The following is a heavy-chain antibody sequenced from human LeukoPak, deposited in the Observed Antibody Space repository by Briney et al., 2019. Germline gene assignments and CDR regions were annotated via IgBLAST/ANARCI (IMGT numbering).Heavy chain of an antibody. CDR1: GYTFTGYY. J-gene: IGHJ4*02. Sequence: ASVKVSCKASGYTFTGYYMHWVRQASGQGLEWMGWINPNSGGTNYAQKFQGRVTMTRDTSISTAYMELSRLRSDDTAVYYCARDRSSYYDSSGSDYWGQGTLVTVSS. CDR3: ARDRSSYYDSSGSDY. D-gene: IGHD3-22*01. V-gene: IGHV1-2*02. CDR2: INPNSGGT.